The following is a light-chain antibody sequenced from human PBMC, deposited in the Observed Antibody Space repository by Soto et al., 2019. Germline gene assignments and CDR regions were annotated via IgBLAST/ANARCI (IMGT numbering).Light chain of an antibody. V-gene: IGLV2-14*03. CDR3: SSYTSISTLV. CDR1: SSDVGGYNY. J-gene: IGLJ2*01. Sequence: QSALTQPRSVSGSPGQSVTISCTGTSSDVGGYNYVSWYQQHPGKAPKLMIYDVTKRPSGVSNRFSGSKSGNTASLTISGLQAEDESDYYCSSYTSISTLVFGGGTKLTVL. CDR2: DVT.